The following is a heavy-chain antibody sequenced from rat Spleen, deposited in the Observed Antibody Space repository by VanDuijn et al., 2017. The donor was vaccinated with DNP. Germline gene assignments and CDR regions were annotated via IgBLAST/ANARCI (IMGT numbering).Heavy chain of an antibody. Sequence: EVKLVESGGGLVQPGRSLKLSCTASGFNFNDYWMGWVRQAPGQGLEWIGEINEYSSRINYTPSLKDKFTISRDNAQNTLYLQMSKLGSEDTAIYYCARPNILRFFDYWGQGVIVTVSS. CDR1: GFNFNDYW. D-gene: IGHD1-6*01. CDR2: INEYSSRI. V-gene: IGHV4-2*01. CDR3: ARPNILRFFDY. J-gene: IGHJ2*01.